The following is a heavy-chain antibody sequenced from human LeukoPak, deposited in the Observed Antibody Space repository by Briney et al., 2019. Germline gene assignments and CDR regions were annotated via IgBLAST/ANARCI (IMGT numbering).Heavy chain of an antibody. J-gene: IGHJ5*01. D-gene: IGHD4-11*01. CDR1: GFTFIDFG. CDR3: ARSAYAYSFDY. V-gene: IGHV3-48*03. CDR2: ISGSGTTI. Sequence: PGGSLKLSCAASGFTFIDFGVNWVRQAPGKGLEWVSYISGSGTTIYYADSVKGRFAISRDNVKNSLSLQMNSLRAEDTAVYYCARSAYAYSFDYWGHGTLVSVSS.